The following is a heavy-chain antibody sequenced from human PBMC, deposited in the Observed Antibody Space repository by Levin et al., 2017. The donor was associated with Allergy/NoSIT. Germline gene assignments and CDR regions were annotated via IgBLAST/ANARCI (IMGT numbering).Heavy chain of an antibody. CDR3: AKERRGVGATSYYYYYYGMDV. CDR1: GFTFSSYG. J-gene: IGHJ6*02. D-gene: IGHD1-26*01. V-gene: IGHV3-30*18. CDR2: ISYDGSNK. Sequence: GGSLRLSCAASGFTFSSYGMHWVRQAPGKGLEWVAVISYDGSNKYYADSVKGRFTISRDNSKNTLYLQMNSLRAEDTAVYYCAKERRGVGATSYYYYYYGMDVWGQGTTVTVSS.